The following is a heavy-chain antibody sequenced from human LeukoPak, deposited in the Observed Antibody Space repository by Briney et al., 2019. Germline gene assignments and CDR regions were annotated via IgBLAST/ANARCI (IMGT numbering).Heavy chain of an antibody. CDR1: GFTFSSYA. Sequence: GGSLRLSCAASGFTFSSYAMHWVRQAPGKGLEWVAVISYDGSNKYYADSVKGRFTISRDNSKNTLYLQMNSLRAEDTAVYYCARDCQYWGQGTLVTVSS. J-gene: IGHJ4*02. V-gene: IGHV3-30*04. CDR2: ISYDGSNK. CDR3: ARDCQY.